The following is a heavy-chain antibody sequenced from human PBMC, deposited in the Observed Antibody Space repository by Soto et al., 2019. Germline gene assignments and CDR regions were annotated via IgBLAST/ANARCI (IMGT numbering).Heavy chain of an antibody. D-gene: IGHD6-13*01. Sequence: QVQLVQSGAEVKKPGASVKVSCKASGYTFTSYGISWVRQAPGQGLEWMGWISAYNGNTNYAQKLQGRVTMTTDTATSTASMELRSLRSADTAVYYCARAWAAAGPFDYWGQGTLVTVSS. CDR2: ISAYNGNT. CDR3: ARAWAAAGPFDY. V-gene: IGHV1-18*01. CDR1: GYTFTSYG. J-gene: IGHJ4*02.